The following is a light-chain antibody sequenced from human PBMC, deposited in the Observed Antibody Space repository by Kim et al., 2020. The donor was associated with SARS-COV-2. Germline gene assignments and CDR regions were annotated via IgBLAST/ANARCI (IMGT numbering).Light chain of an antibody. V-gene: IGKV1-39*01. J-gene: IGKJ1*01. CDR1: QSISSY. CDR2: AAS. CDR3: QQSYSTPRGT. Sequence: AVGDRVTITCRESQSISSYLNWYQQKPGKAPKLLIYAASSLQSGVPSRFSGSGSGTDFTLTISSRQPEDFATYYCQQSYSTPRGTFGQGTKVDIK.